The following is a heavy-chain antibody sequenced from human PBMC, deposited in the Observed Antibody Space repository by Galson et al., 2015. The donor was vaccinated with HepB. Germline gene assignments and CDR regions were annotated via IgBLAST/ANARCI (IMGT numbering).Heavy chain of an antibody. CDR1: GFSFSHYA. J-gene: IGHJ3*02. Sequence: SLRLSCAASGFSFSHYAMTWVRQPPGKGLQWVATISGRGVTTFDADSVKGLFTISRDNSKNTLYLEMNNLRADDTAVYFCAKSKDSGWSYNAFDIWGQGTMVTVSS. V-gene: IGHV3-23*01. D-gene: IGHD6-19*01. CDR2: ISGRGVTT. CDR3: AKSKDSGWSYNAFDI.